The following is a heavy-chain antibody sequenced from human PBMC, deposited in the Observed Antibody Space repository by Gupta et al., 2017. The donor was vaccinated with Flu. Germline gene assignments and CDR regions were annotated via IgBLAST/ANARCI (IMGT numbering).Heavy chain of an antibody. CDR3: ARGGLGYCSSTSCSTGGYFDY. J-gene: IGHJ4*02. D-gene: IGHD2-2*01. V-gene: IGHV3-30-3*01. CDR2: ISYDGSNK. Sequence: EWVAVISYDGSNKYYADSVKGRFTISRDNSKNTLYLQMNSLRAEDTAVYYCARGGLGYCSSTSCSTGGYFDYWGQGTLVTVSS.